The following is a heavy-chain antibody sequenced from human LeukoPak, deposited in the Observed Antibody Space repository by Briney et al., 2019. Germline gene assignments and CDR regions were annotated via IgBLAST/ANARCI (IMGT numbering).Heavy chain of an antibody. CDR1: GFTFSSYA. D-gene: IGHD1-26*01. V-gene: IGHV3-21*01. CDR2: VSSSGAYI. J-gene: IGHJ4*02. CDR3: ARDLLGWELHYFDY. Sequence: GGSLRLSCAASGFTFSSYAMNWIRQAPGKGLEWVASVSSSGAYIYYADLMEGRFTISRDNAKNSLILQMNSLRAEDTAVYYCARDLLGWELHYFDYWGQGTLVTVSS.